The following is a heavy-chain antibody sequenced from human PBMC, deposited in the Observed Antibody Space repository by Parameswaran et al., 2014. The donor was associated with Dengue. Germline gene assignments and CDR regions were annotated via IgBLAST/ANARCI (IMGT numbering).Heavy chain of an antibody. V-gene: IGHV2-5*02. D-gene: IGHD3-3*01. Sequence: WIRQPPGKALEWLALIYWDDDKRYSPSLKSRLTITKDTSKNQVVLTMTNMDPVDTATYYCAHSIPDFWSGSGWFDPWGQGPRSPSPQ. CDR2: IYWDDDK. CDR3: AHSIPDFWSGSGWFDP. J-gene: IGHJ5*02.